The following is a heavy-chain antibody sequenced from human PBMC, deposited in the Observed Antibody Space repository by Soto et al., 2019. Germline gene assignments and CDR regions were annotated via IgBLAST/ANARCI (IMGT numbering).Heavy chain of an antibody. D-gene: IGHD5-18*01. CDR3: ARGYSYYYFEY. V-gene: IGHV3-48*01. J-gene: IGHJ4*02. CDR1: GFTFSTYS. CDR2: ISSSSSTI. Sequence: EVQLVESGGGLVQPGGSLRLSCAASGFTFSTYSMNWVRQTPGKGLEWVTYISSSSSTIYYADSVKGRFTISRDNAKNSLYLQMNSLRAEDTAVYYCARGYSYYYFEYWGQGTLVTVSS.